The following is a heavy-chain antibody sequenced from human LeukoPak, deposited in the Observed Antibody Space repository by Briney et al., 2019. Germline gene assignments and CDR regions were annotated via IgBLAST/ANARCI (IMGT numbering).Heavy chain of an antibody. CDR3: ATSTAAAGTD. D-gene: IGHD6-13*01. Sequence: GGSLRLSCAASGFTFSNLWMSWVRQAPGKGLKWVANIKQDGSERYYVDSVKGRFTISRDNAQNSLYLQMNSLRAEDTAIYYCATSTAAAGTDWGQGTLVTVSS. CDR2: IKQDGSER. J-gene: IGHJ4*02. CDR1: GFTFSNLW. V-gene: IGHV3-7*03.